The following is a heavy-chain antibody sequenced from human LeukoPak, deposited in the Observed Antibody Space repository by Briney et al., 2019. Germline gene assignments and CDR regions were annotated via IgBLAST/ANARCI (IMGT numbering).Heavy chain of an antibody. CDR3: AKDGASSWFGEAT. CDR2: ISYDGSNK. CDR1: GFTFSSYG. V-gene: IGHV3-30*18. J-gene: IGHJ5*02. Sequence: GGSLRLYCAASGFTFSSYGMHWVRQAPGKGLEWVALISYDGSNKDCADSVKGRFTISRDSSKNTLYLQMNSLRPEDTAVYYCAKDGASSWFGEATWGQGTLVTVSS. D-gene: IGHD6-13*01.